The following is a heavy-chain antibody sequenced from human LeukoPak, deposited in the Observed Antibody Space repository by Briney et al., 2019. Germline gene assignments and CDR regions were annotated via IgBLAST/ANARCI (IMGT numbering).Heavy chain of an antibody. V-gene: IGHV3-30*04. CDR3: ARAGSSGSYYMYYGMDV. D-gene: IGHD6-19*01. CDR2: MPQDGSNE. CDR1: GISVSSYA. J-gene: IGHJ6*02. Sequence: PGGSLRLSCAVSGISVSSYAVHWVRQAPGKGLGWVAVMPQDGSNEHYADSVKGRFTISRDMSKNTVFLLMNSLRGEDTAVYYCARAGSSGSYYMYYGMDVWGQGTTVVVSS.